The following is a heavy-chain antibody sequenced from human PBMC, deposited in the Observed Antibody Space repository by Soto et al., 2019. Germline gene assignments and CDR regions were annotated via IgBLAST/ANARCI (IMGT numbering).Heavy chain of an antibody. CDR2: IKTKTEGGTT. Sequence: EVQLVESGGGLVKPGGSLRLSCAASGLTLSNAWMNWVREAPGKGLEWVGRIKTKTEGGTTDYAAPVKGRFTISRDDSKNTLYLQMNSLKTEDTAVYYCTADQVVTSDYAMDVSGQGTTVTVSS. V-gene: IGHV3-15*07. J-gene: IGHJ6*02. CDR1: GLTLSNAW. CDR3: TADQVVTSDYAMDV. D-gene: IGHD2-21*02.